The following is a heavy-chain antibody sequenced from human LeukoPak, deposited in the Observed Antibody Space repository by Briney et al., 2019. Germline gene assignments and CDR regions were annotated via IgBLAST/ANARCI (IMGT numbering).Heavy chain of an antibody. Sequence: GGSLRLSCAASGFTFSSYWMSWVRQAPGKGLEWVANIKQDGSEKYYVDSVKGRFTISRDNAKNSLYLQMNSLRAEDTAVYYCARGSYYDSSGYYSEPFDPWGQGTLVTVSS. CDR2: IKQDGSEK. V-gene: IGHV3-7*01. CDR1: GFTFSSYW. CDR3: ARGSYYDSSGYYSEPFDP. D-gene: IGHD3-22*01. J-gene: IGHJ5*02.